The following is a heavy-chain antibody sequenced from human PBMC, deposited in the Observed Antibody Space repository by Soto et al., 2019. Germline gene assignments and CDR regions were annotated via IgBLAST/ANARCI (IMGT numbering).Heavy chain of an antibody. V-gene: IGHV1-2*04. Sequence: GASVKVSCKASGYTFTGYYIQWVRQAPGQGLQWMGWINPNSGDTKYAQKFQDWVTMTRDTSITTAYMEVSSLRSDDTAMYYCARGRYSSGPVDYWGQGTLVTVS. CDR1: GYTFTGYY. CDR3: ARGRYSSGPVDY. J-gene: IGHJ4*02. CDR2: INPNSGDT. D-gene: IGHD6-19*01.